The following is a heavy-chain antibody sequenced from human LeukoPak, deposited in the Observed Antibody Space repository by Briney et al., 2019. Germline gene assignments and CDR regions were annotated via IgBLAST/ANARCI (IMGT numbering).Heavy chain of an antibody. Sequence: PGGSLRLSCAASGFTFSSYEMNWVRQAPGKGLEWVSYISSSGSTIYYADSVKGRFTISRDNSKNTLYLQMNSLRAEDTAIYYCAKNGDRGAYCSGGSCYPYYYYNMDVWGKGTTVIVSS. V-gene: IGHV3-48*03. J-gene: IGHJ6*03. CDR2: ISSSGSTI. D-gene: IGHD2-15*01. CDR3: AKNGDRGAYCSGGSCYPYYYYNMDV. CDR1: GFTFSSYE.